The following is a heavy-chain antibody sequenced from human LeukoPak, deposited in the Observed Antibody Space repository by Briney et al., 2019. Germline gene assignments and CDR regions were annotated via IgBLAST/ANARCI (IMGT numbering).Heavy chain of an antibody. V-gene: IGHV4-61*01. CDR3: ARGSIAARPRAFDI. J-gene: IGHJ3*02. Sequence: ESSETLSLTCTVSGGSISSGSYYWSWIRQPPGKGLEWIGYIYYSGSTNYNPSLKSRVTISVDTSKNQFSLKLSSVTAADTAVYYCARGSIAARPRAFDIWGQGTMVTVSS. CDR1: GGSISSGSYY. CDR2: IYYSGST. D-gene: IGHD6-6*01.